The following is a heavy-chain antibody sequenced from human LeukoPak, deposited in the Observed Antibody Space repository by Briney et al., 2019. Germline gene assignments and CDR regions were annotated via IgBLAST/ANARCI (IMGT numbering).Heavy chain of an antibody. J-gene: IGHJ4*02. CDR1: GGSFSGYY. CDR2: INHSGST. CDR3: ASAGTLRFSYYFDY. D-gene: IGHD5-12*01. V-gene: IGHV4-34*01. Sequence: SETLSLTCAVYGGSFSGYYWSWIRQPPGKGLEWIGEINHSGSTNYNPSLKSRVTISVDTSKNQFSLKLSSVTAADTAVYYCASAGTLRFSYYFDYWGQGTLVTVSS.